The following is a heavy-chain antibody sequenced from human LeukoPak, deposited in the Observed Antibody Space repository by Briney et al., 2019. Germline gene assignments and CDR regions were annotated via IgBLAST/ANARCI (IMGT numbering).Heavy chain of an antibody. CDR3: ARQTGSGLFILP. Sequence: PSETLSLTCSVSGVSISSSNSYWGWIRQPPGKGLEWIGSIYYTGNTYYNASLKSQVSISIDTSKNQFSLRLTSVTAADTAVYFCARQTGSGLFILPGGQGTLVTVSS. V-gene: IGHV4-39*01. J-gene: IGHJ4*02. CDR1: GVSISSSNSY. D-gene: IGHD3/OR15-3a*01. CDR2: IYYTGNT.